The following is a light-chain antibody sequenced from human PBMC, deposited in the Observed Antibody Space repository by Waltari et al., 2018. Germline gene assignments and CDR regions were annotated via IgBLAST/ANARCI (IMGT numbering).Light chain of an antibody. CDR2: QDT. CDR3: QAWDRSTVV. CDR1: KLGDRY. J-gene: IGLJ3*02. Sequence: SYEVTQPPSVSVSPGQTARITCSGDKLGDRYVYWYQQRPGQSPVLVIYQDTKRPSGIPERFSGSNSGNTATLTISGTQAMDEADYYCQAWDRSTVVFGGGTRLTVL. V-gene: IGLV3-1*01.